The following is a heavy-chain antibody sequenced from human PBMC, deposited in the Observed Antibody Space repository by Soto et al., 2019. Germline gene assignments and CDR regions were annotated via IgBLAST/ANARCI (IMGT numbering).Heavy chain of an antibody. CDR2: IWFDGNKQ. CDR3: ARGLQSLFDY. CDR1: GFTFGNYG. J-gene: IGHJ4*02. V-gene: IGHV3-33*01. Sequence: GGSLRLSCAASGFTFGNYGMHWVRQAPGKGLEWVAVIWFDGNKQHYADSVKGRFTISRDNSKNTLYVQMTSLRAEDTAVYYCARGLQSLFDYWGQGTLVTSPQ.